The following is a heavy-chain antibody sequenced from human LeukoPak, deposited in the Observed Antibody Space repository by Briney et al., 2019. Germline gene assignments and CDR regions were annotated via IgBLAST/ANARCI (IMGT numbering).Heavy chain of an antibody. CDR2: IKGDGSSP. V-gene: IGHV3-74*01. J-gene: IGHJ6*02. D-gene: IGHD1-1*01. CDR1: GFTFSPYW. Sequence: GGSLRLSCATSGFTFSPYWMHWVRQGPGKGLVWVANIKGDGSSPTYADSVKGRFTISRDNAKNTLYLQMNGLRVEDTAEYYCARDKGYTMDVWGQGTTVTVSS. CDR3: ARDKGYTMDV.